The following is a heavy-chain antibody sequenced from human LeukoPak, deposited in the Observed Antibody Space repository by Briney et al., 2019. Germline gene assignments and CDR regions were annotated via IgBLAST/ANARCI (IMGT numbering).Heavy chain of an antibody. CDR2: IYNSGST. Sequence: PSETLSLTCTVSGGSIRSGSYYWAWIRQPPGKGLEWIGSIYNSGSTYYNPSLENRVTISIYTSKNHFSLKLSSLTAADTSVYHCAKCDDSGGNLLDLWGQGTLGTVS. CDR1: GGSIRSGSYY. J-gene: IGHJ5*01. D-gene: IGHD3-22*01. V-gene: IGHV4-39*02. CDR3: AKCDDSGGNLLDL.